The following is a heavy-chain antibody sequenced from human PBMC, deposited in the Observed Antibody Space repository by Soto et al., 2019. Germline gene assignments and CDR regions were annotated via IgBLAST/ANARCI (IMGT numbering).Heavy chain of an antibody. V-gene: IGHV4-59*01. CDR2: IYYSGST. CDR1: GGSISSYY. J-gene: IGHJ6*03. Sequence: SETLSLTCTVSGGSISSYYWSWIRQPPGKGLEWIGYIYYSGSTNYNPSLKSRVTISVDTSKNQFSLKLSSVTAADTAVYYCSWSRARVYGAYYYYMDVWGKGTTVTVSS. D-gene: IGHD6-13*01. CDR3: SWSRARVYGAYYYYMDV.